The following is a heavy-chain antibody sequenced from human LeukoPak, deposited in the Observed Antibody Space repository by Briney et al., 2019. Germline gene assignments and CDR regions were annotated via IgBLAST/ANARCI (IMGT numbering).Heavy chain of an antibody. D-gene: IGHD6-13*01. CDR2: ISWNSGSM. CDR3: AKDYYGSSWYYFDY. Sequence: PGGSLRLSCTASGFTFDDYAMHWVRQAPGKGLEWVSGISWNSGSMAYADSVKGRFTISRDNAKNSLYLQMNSLRAEDTALYYCAKDYYGSSWYYFDYWGQGTLVTVSS. V-gene: IGHV3-9*01. CDR1: GFTFDDYA. J-gene: IGHJ4*02.